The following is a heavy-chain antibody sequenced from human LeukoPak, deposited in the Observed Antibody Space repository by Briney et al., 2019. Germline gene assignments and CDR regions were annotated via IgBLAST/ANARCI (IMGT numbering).Heavy chain of an antibody. CDR3: AREWRSSTSWHYYYYMDV. D-gene: IGHD2-2*01. J-gene: IGHJ6*03. Sequence: SETPSLTCTVSGGSISSYYWSWIRQPPGKGLEWIGYIYYSGSTNYNPSLKSRVTISVDTSKNQFSLKLSSVTAADTAVYYCAREWRSSTSWHYYYYMDVWGKGTTVTVSS. V-gene: IGHV4-59*01. CDR1: GGSISSYY. CDR2: IYYSGST.